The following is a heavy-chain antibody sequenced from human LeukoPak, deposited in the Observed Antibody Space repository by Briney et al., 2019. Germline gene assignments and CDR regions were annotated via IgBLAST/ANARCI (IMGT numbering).Heavy chain of an antibody. V-gene: IGHV3-33*01. CDR3: ARDGYNLAFDH. CDR1: GFTFSSYG. D-gene: IGHD5-24*01. CDR2: IWYDGSNK. J-gene: IGHJ4*02. Sequence: GGSLRLSCAASGFTFSSYGMHWVRQAPGKGLEWVAVIWYDGSNKYYADSVKGRFTISRDNSKNTLYLQMNSLRAEDTAVYYCARDGYNLAFDHWGQGTLVTVSS.